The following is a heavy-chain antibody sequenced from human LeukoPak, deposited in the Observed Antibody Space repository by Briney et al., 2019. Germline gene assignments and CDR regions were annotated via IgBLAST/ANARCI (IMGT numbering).Heavy chain of an antibody. D-gene: IGHD4-17*01. CDR1: GFTFSSYG. CDR3: ARASTTVPNLLDH. V-gene: IGHV3-30*03. J-gene: IGHJ4*02. CDR2: ISYDGSNK. Sequence: GGSLRLSCAASGFTFSSYGMHWVRQAPGKGLEWVAVISYDGSNKYYGDSVKGLFTISRDNSKNTLYLQMNSLRAEDTAVYYCARASTTVPNLLDHWGRGTLVTVSS.